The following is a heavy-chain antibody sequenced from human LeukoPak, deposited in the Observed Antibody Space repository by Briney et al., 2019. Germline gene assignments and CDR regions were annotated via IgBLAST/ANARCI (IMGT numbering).Heavy chain of an antibody. V-gene: IGHV3-15*01. CDR2: IKSKTDGETI. Sequence: GGSLRLSCAASGFTFSSYAMSWVRQAPGKGLEWVGRIKSKTDGETIDYATPMKDRLRISRDDSKNTLYLQMNSLKTEDTAVYYCLFSIFQHWGQGTLVTVSS. D-gene: IGHD3-10*02. J-gene: IGHJ1*01. CDR1: GFTFSSYA. CDR3: LFSIFQH.